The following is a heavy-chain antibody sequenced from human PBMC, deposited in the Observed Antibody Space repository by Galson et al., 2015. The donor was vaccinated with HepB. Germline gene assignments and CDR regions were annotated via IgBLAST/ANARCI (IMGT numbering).Heavy chain of an antibody. D-gene: IGHD3-22*01. CDR3: AKVKGTIYYYVNDPFDI. CDR2: TYYRAKWYS. V-gene: IGHV6-1*01. CDR1: GDSVSSNSAA. Sequence: CAISGDSVSSNSAAWNWIRQSPSRGLEWLGRTYYRAKWYSDYAVSVRSRITINPDTSQNQFSLQLSSVTPEDTAIYYCAKVKGTIYYYVNDPFDIWGQGTMVTVSS. J-gene: IGHJ3*02.